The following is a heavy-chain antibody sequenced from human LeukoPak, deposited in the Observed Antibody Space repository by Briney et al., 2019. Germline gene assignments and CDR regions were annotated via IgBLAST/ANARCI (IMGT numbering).Heavy chain of an antibody. D-gene: IGHD2-2*01. V-gene: IGHV3-30*01. CDR3: ARVDCSTTSCSPFDY. CDR2: ILYDGSKQ. Sequence: GGSLRLSCAASGFTFSTYTMHWVRHAPGKGLEWVAVILYDGSKQYYANSVRGRFTVSRDNSKNTLYLQMNSLRAEDTATYYCARVDCSTTSCSPFDYWGQGTLVTVSS. J-gene: IGHJ4*02. CDR1: GFTFSTYT.